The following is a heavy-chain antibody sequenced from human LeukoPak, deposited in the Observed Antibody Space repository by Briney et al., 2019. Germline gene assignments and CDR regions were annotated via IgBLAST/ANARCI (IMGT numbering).Heavy chain of an antibody. CDR3: TKHYYYDSSGYYWVDY. D-gene: IGHD3-22*01. J-gene: IGHJ4*02. Sequence: GGSLRLSCAASGFTFSNAWMSRVRQAPGKGLEWVGRIKSKTDGGTTDYAAPVKGRFTISRDDSKNTLYLQMNSLKTEDTAVYYCTKHYYYDSSGYYWVDYWGQGTLVTVSS. CDR2: IKSKTDGGTT. CDR1: GFTFSNAW. V-gene: IGHV3-15*01.